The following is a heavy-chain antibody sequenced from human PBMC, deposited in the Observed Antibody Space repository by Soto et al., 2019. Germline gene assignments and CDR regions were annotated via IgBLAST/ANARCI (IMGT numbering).Heavy chain of an antibody. V-gene: IGHV1-69*12. J-gene: IGHJ4*02. CDR3: ARGGEEGSYSDY. D-gene: IGHD1-26*01. CDR2: IITIVGTA. CDR1: GCTFSSYA. Sequence: QVQLVQSGAEVKKPGSSVKVSCKASGCTFSSYAISWMRQAPGQGLEWMGGIITIVGTANYAQKFQGRITITADQPTSTDYLELSSLRSEDTAVYYCARGGEEGSYSDYWVQGTLVTVYS.